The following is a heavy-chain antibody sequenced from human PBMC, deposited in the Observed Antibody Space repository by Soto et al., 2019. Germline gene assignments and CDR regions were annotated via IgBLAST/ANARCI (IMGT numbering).Heavy chain of an antibody. D-gene: IGHD3-10*01. J-gene: IGHJ5*01. CDR1: GGTFSNYA. V-gene: IGHV1-69*01. CDR2: IIPIFGTA. CDR3: ARVAYPSMATHWFDC. Sequence: QVQLVQSGAEVKKPGSSVKVSSKASGGTFSNYAVSWVRQAPGQGLEWMGGIIPIFGTANDAQKFQGRVTITADESTSTAYMELSNLRSEDTAVYYCARVAYPSMATHWFDCWGQGTLVTVSS.